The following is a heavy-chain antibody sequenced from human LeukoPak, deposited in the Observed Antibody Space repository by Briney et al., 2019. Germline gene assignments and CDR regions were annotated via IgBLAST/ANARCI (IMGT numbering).Heavy chain of an antibody. Sequence: GGSLRLSCAASGFTSSSYSMNWVRQAPGKGLEWVSYISSSSTIYYANSVKGRFTMSRDNAKNSLYLQMNSLRDEDTAVYYCARDQYGAYAIDYWGQGTLVTVSS. D-gene: IGHD4-17*01. V-gene: IGHV3-48*02. CDR3: ARDQYGAYAIDY. CDR2: ISSSSTI. CDR1: GFTSSSYS. J-gene: IGHJ4*02.